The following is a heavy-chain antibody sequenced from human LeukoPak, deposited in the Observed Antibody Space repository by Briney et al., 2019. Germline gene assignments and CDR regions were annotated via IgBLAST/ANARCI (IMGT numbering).Heavy chain of an antibody. CDR3: ARAYCSGGSCYHP. CDR1: GGSISSGDYY. J-gene: IGHJ5*02. D-gene: IGHD2-15*01. CDR2: IYYSGST. Sequence: SETLSLTCTVSGGSISSGDYYWSWIRQPPGKGLEWIGYIYYSGSTYYNPSLKSRVTISVDTSKNQFSPKLSSVTAADTAVYYCARAYCSGGSCYHPWGQGTLVTVSS. V-gene: IGHV4-30-4*01.